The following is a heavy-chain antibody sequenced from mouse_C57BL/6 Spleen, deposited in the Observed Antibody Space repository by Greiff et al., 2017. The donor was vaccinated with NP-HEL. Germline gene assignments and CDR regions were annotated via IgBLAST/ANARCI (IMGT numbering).Heavy chain of an antibody. CDR1: GYTFTDYE. CDR3: TRESYYGSSYADY. CDR2: IAPETGGT. J-gene: IGHJ2*01. D-gene: IGHD1-1*01. V-gene: IGHV1-15*01. Sequence: QVQLQQSGAELVRPGASVTLSCKASGYTFTDYEMHWVKQTPVHGLEWIGAIAPETGGTAYNQKFKGKAILTADKSSSTAYMELRSLTSEDSAVYYCTRESYYGSSYADYWGQGTTLTVSS.